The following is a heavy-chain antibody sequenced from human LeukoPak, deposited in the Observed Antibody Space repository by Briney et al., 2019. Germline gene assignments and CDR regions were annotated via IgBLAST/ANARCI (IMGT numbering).Heavy chain of an antibody. D-gene: IGHD2-15*01. V-gene: IGHV3-7*01. CDR2: IKQDGSEK. Sequence: GGSLRLSCTASGFTFSTCWMNWVRQAPGKGLEWVANIKQDGSEKYYVDSAKGRFTISRDTAKRSLYLQMNSLRAEDTAVYFCAITPIVVTPSSWGQGTLVTVSS. CDR1: GFTFSTCW. CDR3: AITPIVVTPSS. J-gene: IGHJ4*02.